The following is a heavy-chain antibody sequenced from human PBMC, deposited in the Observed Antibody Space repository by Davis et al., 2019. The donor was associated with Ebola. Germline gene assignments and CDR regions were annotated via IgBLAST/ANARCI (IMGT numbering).Heavy chain of an antibody. V-gene: IGHV3-74*01. J-gene: IGHJ4*02. D-gene: IGHD3-3*01. CDR3: AREGRVFALDY. Sequence: GRFIISRDNAKNTLYLQMNDLRAEDTAVYYCAREGRVFALDYWGQGALVTVSS.